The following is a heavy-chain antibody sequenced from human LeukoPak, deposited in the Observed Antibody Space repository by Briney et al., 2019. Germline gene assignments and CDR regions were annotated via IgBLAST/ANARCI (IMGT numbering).Heavy chain of an antibody. CDR3: TTTMVRGVIQGLFDY. J-gene: IGHJ4*02. Sequence: PGGSLRLSCAASGFTFSSYGIHWVRQAPGKGLEWVAVISYDGSNKYYADSVKGRFTISRDNSKNTLYLQMNSLKTEDTAVYYCTTTMVRGVIQGLFDYWGQGTLVTVSS. CDR1: GFTFSSYG. CDR2: ISYDGSNK. D-gene: IGHD3-10*01. V-gene: IGHV3-30*03.